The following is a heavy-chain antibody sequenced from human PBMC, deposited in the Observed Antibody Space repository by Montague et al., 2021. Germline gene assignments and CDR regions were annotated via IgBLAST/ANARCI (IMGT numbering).Heavy chain of an antibody. J-gene: IGHJ5*02. D-gene: IGHD3-22*01. V-gene: IGHV3-23*01. Sequence: SLRLSCAASGFTFSNYGMSWVRQAPGKGLEWVSSITGSGATTYYADSVTGRFTISRDNSENTLYLQMNNLRAEDTALYYCSRGSGVSSGIAQLDPWGQGTLVTVSS. CDR1: GFTFSNYG. CDR2: ITGSGATT. CDR3: SRGSGVSSGIAQLDP.